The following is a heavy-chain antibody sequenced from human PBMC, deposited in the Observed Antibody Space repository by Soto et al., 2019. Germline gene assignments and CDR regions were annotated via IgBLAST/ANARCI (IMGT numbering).Heavy chain of an antibody. CDR2: VGTNNDNT. V-gene: IGHV1-18*01. CDR3: ARELNTDSSAYYSFAY. Sequence: QVQMVQSGPEVKMPGASVKVSCKTSGYTFTAYDLAWLRQAPGQRPEWMGWVGTNNDNTNYAEKFQGRVTMTTDTSTATTYMELRSLRSDDTAVYYCARELNTDSSAYYSFAYWGQGTLVTVSS. J-gene: IGHJ4*02. D-gene: IGHD3-22*01. CDR1: GYTFTAYD.